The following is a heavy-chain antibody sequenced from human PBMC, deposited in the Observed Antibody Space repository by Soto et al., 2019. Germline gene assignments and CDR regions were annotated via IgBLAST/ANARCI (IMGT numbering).Heavy chain of an antibody. CDR2: MGASLGNT. J-gene: IGHJ6*02. CDR3: ARGSGSFPPRIYYGLDV. D-gene: IGHD5-12*01. V-gene: IGHV1-18*04. Sequence: QVQLVQSGPEVKNPGASVKVSCKASNFTFTSYGITWVRQAPGQGLEWMGWMGASLGNTNYAQGLQGRVTLTTDTSTRTAHRELRSLRSDDTAVYYCARGSGSFPPRIYYGLDVWGQGTTVIVSS. CDR1: NFTFTSYG.